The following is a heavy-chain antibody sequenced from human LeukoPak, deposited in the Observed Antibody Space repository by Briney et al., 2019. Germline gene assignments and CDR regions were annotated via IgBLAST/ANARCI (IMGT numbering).Heavy chain of an antibody. D-gene: IGHD3-22*01. Sequence: SETLSLTCAVYGGSFSGYYWSWIRQPPGKGLEWIGEINHSGSTNYNPSLKSRVTISVDTSKNQFSLKLSSVTAADTAVYYCARHSARGYYDSSGYYYLDYWGQGTLVTVSS. CDR3: ARHSARGYYDSSGYYYLDY. V-gene: IGHV4-34*01. CDR2: INHSGST. CDR1: GGSFSGYY. J-gene: IGHJ4*02.